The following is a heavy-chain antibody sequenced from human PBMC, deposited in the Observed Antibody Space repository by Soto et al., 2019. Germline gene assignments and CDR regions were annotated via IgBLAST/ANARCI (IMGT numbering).Heavy chain of an antibody. CDR1: GFTFSSYA. CDR3: ASLTGSSWSVAAFDI. J-gene: IGHJ3*02. D-gene: IGHD6-13*01. CDR2: ISGSAGTT. V-gene: IGHV3-23*01. Sequence: EVQLLESGGSLVQPGGSLRLSCAASGFTFSSYAMTWVRQAPGKGLKWVSAISGSAGTTYYADSVKGRFTISRDNSKNTLYLQMNSLRAEDTAVYYCASLTGSSWSVAAFDIWGQGTMVTVSS.